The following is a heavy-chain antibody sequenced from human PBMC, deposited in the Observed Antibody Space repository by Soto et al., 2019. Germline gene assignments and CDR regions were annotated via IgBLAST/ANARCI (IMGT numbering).Heavy chain of an antibody. J-gene: IGHJ6*03. V-gene: IGHV2-26*01. Sequence: SGPTLVNPTETLTLTCTVSGFSLSTGKVGVSWIRQPPGKALEWLAHIFSNDEKSYRTSLKSRLTISGDTSKSQVVLTMTNVDPVDTATYYCARILFGRSVAGGYFYMYVWGKGTTVTVSS. CDR2: IFSNDEK. CDR3: ARILFGRSVAGGYFYMYV. CDR1: GFSLSTGKVG. D-gene: IGHD6-19*01.